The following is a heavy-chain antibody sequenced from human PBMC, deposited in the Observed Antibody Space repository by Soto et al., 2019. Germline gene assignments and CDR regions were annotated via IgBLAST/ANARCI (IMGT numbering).Heavy chain of an antibody. D-gene: IGHD3-10*01. V-gene: IGHV3-23*01. CDR2: ISGSGGST. Sequence: EVQLLESGGGLVQPGGSLRLSCAASGFTFSSYAMSWVRQAPGKGLEWVSAISGSGGSTYYADSVKGRFTISRDNSKNTLYLKMTSLRAEDRALYYGAKERRRGPSWGQGTWVTVSS. CDR3: AKERRRGPS. J-gene: IGHJ5*02. CDR1: GFTFSSYA.